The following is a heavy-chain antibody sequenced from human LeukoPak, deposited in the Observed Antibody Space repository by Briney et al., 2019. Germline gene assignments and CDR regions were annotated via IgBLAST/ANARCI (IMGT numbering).Heavy chain of an antibody. CDR3: ARDFWRSYWRQAGGS. D-gene: IGHD3-3*01. Sequence: SETLPLTSNVSGGTISSGSDYWSWIRQPAGKELEWIGRIYTSGSTNYNPSHNSRVTVSVDTSKNRFSLNLCPFTAADTAENYCARDFWRSYWRQAGGSWGQGTLV. CDR1: GGTISSGSDY. CDR2: IYTSGST. J-gene: IGHJ5*02. V-gene: IGHV4-61*02.